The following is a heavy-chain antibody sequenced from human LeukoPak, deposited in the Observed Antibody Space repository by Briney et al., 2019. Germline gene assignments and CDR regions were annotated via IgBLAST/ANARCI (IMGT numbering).Heavy chain of an antibody. V-gene: IGHV3-48*02. CDR1: GFTFRTYS. D-gene: IGHD3/OR15-3a*01. CDR3: ATGDWDY. CDR2: ISSSSSTI. Sequence: PGGSLRLSCAASGFTFRTYSMNWVRQTPGKGLEWVSYISSSSSTIYYADSVKGRFTVSRDNAKNSLYLQMNSLRDEDTAVYYCATGDWDYWGQGTLVTVSS. J-gene: IGHJ4*02.